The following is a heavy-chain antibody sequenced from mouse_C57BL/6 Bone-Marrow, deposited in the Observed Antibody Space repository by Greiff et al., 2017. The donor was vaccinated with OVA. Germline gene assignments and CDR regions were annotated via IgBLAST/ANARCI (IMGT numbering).Heavy chain of an antibody. D-gene: IGHD2-2*01. CDR2: ISTGGGST. Sequence: EVQVVESGGGLVQPGGSLKLSCAASGFTFSDYYMYWVRQTPEQRLEWVAYISTGGGSTYYPDTVQGRFTISRDNAKNTLYLQMSRLKSEDTSMYYGARHLEGYDSWFAYWGQGTLVTVSA. J-gene: IGHJ3*01. CDR1: GFTFSDYY. V-gene: IGHV5-12*01. CDR3: ARHLEGYDSWFAY.